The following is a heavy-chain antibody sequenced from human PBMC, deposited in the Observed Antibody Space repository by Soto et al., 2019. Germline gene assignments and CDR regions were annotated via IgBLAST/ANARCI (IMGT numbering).Heavy chain of an antibody. CDR2: IYYSGST. Sequence: TLSLTCTVSGGSISSGGYYWSWIRQHPGKGLEWIGYIYYSGSTYYNPSLKSRVTISVDTSKNQFSLKLSSVTAADTAVYYCARDETGTYGMDVWGQGTTVTVSS. D-gene: IGHD3-9*01. CDR3: ARDETGTYGMDV. J-gene: IGHJ6*02. CDR1: GGSISSGGYY. V-gene: IGHV4-31*03.